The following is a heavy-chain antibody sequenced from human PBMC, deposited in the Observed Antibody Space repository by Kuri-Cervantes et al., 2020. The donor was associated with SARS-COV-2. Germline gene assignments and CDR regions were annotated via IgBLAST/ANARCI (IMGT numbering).Heavy chain of an antibody. D-gene: IGHD2-15*01. V-gene: IGHV4-38-2*02. CDR2: IYHSGST. J-gene: IGHJ4*02. Sequence: SETLSLTCTVSGYSISSGYYWGWIRQPPGKGLEWIGSIYHSGSTYYNPSLKSRVTISVDTSKNQFSLKLSSATAADTAVFYCAKIIGGGGPIDYWGQGTLVTVSS. CDR3: AKIIGGGGPIDY. CDR1: GYSISSGYY.